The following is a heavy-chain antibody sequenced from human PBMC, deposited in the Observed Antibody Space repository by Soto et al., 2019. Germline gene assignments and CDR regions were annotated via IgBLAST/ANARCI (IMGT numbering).Heavy chain of an antibody. CDR1: GGSISSGGYY. V-gene: IGHV4-31*03. J-gene: IGHJ3*02. CDR2: IYYSGST. Sequence: LSLTCTVSGGSISSGGYYWSWIRQHPGKGLEWIGYIYYSGSTYYNPSLKSRVTISVDMSKNQFSLKLSSVTAADTAVYYCARVLLASYYDFWSGYPSFDAFDIWGQGTMVT. D-gene: IGHD3-3*01. CDR3: ARVLLASYYDFWSGYPSFDAFDI.